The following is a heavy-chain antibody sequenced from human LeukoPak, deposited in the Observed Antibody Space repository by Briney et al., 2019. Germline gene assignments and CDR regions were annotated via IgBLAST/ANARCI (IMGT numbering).Heavy chain of an antibody. D-gene: IGHD6-19*01. J-gene: IGHJ4*02. CDR3: AKVASADAQARLNY. CDR1: GFTFSGYW. CDR2: IKKEGSEK. V-gene: IGHV3-7*03. Sequence: GGSLRLSCAASGFTFSGYWMNWVRQAPGKGLEWVANIKKEGSEKYYVDSVKDRFTISRDYSNNTLYLQMNSLRADDTAVYYCAKVASADAQARLNYWGQGTLVTVSS.